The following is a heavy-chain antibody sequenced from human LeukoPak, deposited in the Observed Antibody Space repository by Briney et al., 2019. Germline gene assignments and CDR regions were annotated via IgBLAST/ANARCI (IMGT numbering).Heavy chain of an antibody. CDR2: IYPGGSDT. V-gene: IGHV5-51*01. J-gene: IGHJ4*02. CDR3: ARQSYGGDSFHFDY. CDR1: GYSFTSYW. D-gene: IGHD4-23*01. Sequence: GESLKISCKGSGYSFTSYWIAWVRQMPGKGLEWMGIIYPGGSDTTYSPSFQGQVIISADKSISTAYLQWSSLKASDTAMYYCARQSYGGDSFHFDYWGQGILVTVSS.